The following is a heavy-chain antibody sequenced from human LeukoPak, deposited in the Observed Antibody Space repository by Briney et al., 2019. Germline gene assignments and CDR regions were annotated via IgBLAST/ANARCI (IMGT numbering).Heavy chain of an antibody. D-gene: IGHD3-10*01. Sequence: GGCLRVSCTASGFTFSSYWMNWVREAPGRGLWWVANIKQDGGEKYYAESVRGGFTISRDNAKNSLYLQMNNLRAQDTAVYYCARLWAHDYWGQGALVTVSS. CDR1: GFTFSSYW. V-gene: IGHV3-7*01. CDR2: IKQDGGEK. J-gene: IGHJ4*02. CDR3: ARLWAHDY.